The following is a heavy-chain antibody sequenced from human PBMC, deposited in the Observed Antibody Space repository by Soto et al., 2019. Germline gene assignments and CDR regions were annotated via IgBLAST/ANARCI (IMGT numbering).Heavy chain of an antibody. CDR3: AKVGPCSGGSCYGYYYYMDD. D-gene: IGHD2-15*01. CDR2: ISWNSGSI. CDR1: GFTFDDYA. V-gene: IGHV3-9*01. Sequence: PGGSLRLSCAASGFTFDDYAMHWVRQAPGKGLEWVSGISWNSGSIGYADSVKGRFTISRDNAKNSLYLQMNSLRAEDTALYYCAKVGPCSGGSCYGYYYYMDDWGKGTTVTVSS. J-gene: IGHJ6*03.